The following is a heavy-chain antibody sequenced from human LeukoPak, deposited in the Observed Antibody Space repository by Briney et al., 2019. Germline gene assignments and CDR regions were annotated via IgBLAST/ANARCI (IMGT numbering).Heavy chain of an antibody. Sequence: PSETLSLTCAVYGGSFSGYYWSWIRQPPGKGLEWLGEINHSGSTNYNPSLKSRVTISVDTSKNQFSLKLSSVTAADTAVYYCASHVYVELNWGQGTLVTVSS. CDR1: GGSFSGYY. CDR2: INHSGST. V-gene: IGHV4-34*01. J-gene: IGHJ4*02. D-gene: IGHD3-10*02. CDR3: ASHVYVELN.